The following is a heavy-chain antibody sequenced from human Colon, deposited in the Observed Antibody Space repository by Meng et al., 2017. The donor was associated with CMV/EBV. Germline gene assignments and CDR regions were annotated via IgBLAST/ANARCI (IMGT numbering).Heavy chain of an antibody. J-gene: IGHJ4*01. CDR2: IYSGGST. V-gene: IGHV3-66*02. CDR3: ARGNTMGIPESHNYFSLDY. D-gene: IGHD3-3*01. Sequence: GESLKISCAASGFTFSSYAMSWVRQAPGKGLEWVSAIYSGGSTYYADSVKGRFTISRDNAKNILFLQMNNLRHEDTAVYYCARGNTMGIPESHNYFSLDYWGHGTLVTVSS. CDR1: GFTFSSYA.